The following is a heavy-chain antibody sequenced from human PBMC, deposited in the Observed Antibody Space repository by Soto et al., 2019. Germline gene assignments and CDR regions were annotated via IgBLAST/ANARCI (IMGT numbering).Heavy chain of an antibody. J-gene: IGHJ6*02. CDR3: ARDLSVSNRHYYYYYGMDV. CDR1: GYTFTSYY. Sequence: ASVKVSCKASGYTFTSYYMHWVRQAPGQGLEWMGIINPSGGSTSYAQKFQGRVTMTKDTSTSTVYMELSSLRSEDTAVYYCARDLSVSNRHYYYYYGMDVWGQGTTVTVSS. CDR2: INPSGGST. D-gene: IGHD4-4*01. V-gene: IGHV1-46*01.